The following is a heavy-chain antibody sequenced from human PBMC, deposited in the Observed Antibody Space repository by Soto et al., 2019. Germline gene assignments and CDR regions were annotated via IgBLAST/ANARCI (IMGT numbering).Heavy chain of an antibody. CDR2: ISGYNGNT. CDR3: ARDLGGGSGSYYDY. V-gene: IGHV1-18*04. J-gene: IGHJ4*01. D-gene: IGHD1-26*01. CDR1: GYTFSTYG. Sequence: QVQLVQSGAEVKKPGASVKVSCKASGYTFSTYGISWVRQAPGQGLEWMGWISGYNGNTKYAQKLQGRVTMTTDTSTSTAYMEVRSLRSDDTAVYYFARDLGGGSGSYYDYWGQGTLVTVSS.